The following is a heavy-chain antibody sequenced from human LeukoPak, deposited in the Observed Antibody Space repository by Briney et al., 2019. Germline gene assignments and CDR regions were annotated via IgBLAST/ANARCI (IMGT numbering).Heavy chain of an antibody. D-gene: IGHD3-16*02. J-gene: IGHJ4*02. CDR2: IYYSGST. CDR3: ARLGGYHDPPDY. V-gene: IGHV4-39*01. Sequence: PSETLSLTCTVSGGSISSSSYYWGWIRQPPGKGLEWIGSIYYSGSTYYNPSLKSRVTISVDTSKNQFSLKLSSVTAADTAVYYCARLGGYHDPPDYWGQGTLVTVSS. CDR1: GGSISSSSYY.